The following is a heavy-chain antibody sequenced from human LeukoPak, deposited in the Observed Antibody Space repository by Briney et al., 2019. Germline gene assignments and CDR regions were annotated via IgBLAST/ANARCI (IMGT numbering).Heavy chain of an antibody. Sequence: PGESLKISCKGSGYSFTSYWIGWVRQMPGKGLECMGIIYPGDSDTRYSPSFQGQVTISADKSISTAYLQWSSLKASDSAMYYCARLPYCGGDCYPNWFDPWGQGTLVTVSS. V-gene: IGHV5-51*01. CDR2: IYPGDSDT. CDR3: ARLPYCGGDCYPNWFDP. J-gene: IGHJ5*02. CDR1: GYSFTSYW. D-gene: IGHD2-21*02.